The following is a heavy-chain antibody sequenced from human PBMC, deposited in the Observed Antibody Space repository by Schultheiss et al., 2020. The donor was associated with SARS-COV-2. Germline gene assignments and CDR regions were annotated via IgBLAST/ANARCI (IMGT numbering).Heavy chain of an antibody. J-gene: IGHJ4*02. CDR2: IHSSLTPT. CDR3: AKERANFDSSGYPRDFDY. D-gene: IGHD3-22*01. V-gene: IGHV3-48*04. CDR1: GFTFSSYS. Sequence: ASLRLSCAASGFTFSSYSMTWVRQAPGKGLEWLAYIHSSLTPTFYADSVKGRFTISRDNSGNTVFLQLDSLRAQDTAVYYCAKERANFDSSGYPRDFDYWGQGTLVTVSS.